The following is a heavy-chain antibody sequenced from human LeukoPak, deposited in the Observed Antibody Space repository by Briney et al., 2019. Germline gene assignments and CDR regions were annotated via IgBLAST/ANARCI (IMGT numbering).Heavy chain of an antibody. CDR1: GFTFSSYA. CDR2: ISYDGSNK. CDR3: ARDREGLGIGWFDP. J-gene: IGHJ5*02. D-gene: IGHD6-19*01. Sequence: GGSLRLSCAASGFTFSSYAMHWVRQAPGKGLEWVAVISYDGSNKYYADSVKGRFTISRDNSKNTLYLQMNSLRAEDTAVYYCARDREGLGIGWFDPWGQGTLVTVSS. V-gene: IGHV3-30*04.